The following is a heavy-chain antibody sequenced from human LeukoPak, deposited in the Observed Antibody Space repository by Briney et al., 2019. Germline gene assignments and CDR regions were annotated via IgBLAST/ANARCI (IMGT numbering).Heavy chain of an antibody. CDR2: IYDDVNT. D-gene: IGHD3-3*01. CDR1: GGTVSSRSDY. V-gene: IGHV4-39*01. CDR3: ARSGYYFYFDY. J-gene: IGHJ4*02. Sequence: RSSESLSLTCTVSGGTVSSRSDYWGWIRQPPWKGLEWIGSIYDDVNTYYNASRMSRVTVSVDTSKTQLSLTLSSVTAADTAVYHCARSGYYFYFDYWGQGTLVTVSS.